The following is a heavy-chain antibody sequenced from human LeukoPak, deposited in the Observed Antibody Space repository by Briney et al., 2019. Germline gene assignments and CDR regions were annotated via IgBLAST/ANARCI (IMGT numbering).Heavy chain of an antibody. CDR1: GFTFSSYA. CDR3: ARGPRILTAYYFDY. D-gene: IGHD3-9*01. J-gene: IGHJ4*02. CDR2: ISGSGGST. V-gene: IGHV3-23*01. Sequence: GGSLRLSCAASGFTFSSYAMSWVRQAPGKGLEWVSAISGSGGSTYYADSVKGRFTISRDNAKNSLYLRMNSLRAEDTAVYYCARGPRILTAYYFDYWGQGTLVTVSS.